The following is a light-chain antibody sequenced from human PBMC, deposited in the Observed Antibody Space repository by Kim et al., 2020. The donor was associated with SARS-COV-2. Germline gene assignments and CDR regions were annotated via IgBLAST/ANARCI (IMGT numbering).Light chain of an antibody. J-gene: IGKJ4*01. Sequence: SPGARATLSCRASQSVSSNLAWYQQKPGQAPRLLIYGASTRATGIPARFSGSGSGTEFTLTISSLQSEDFAVYYCQQYNNWPLLTFGGGTKVDIK. CDR1: QSVSSN. CDR2: GAS. CDR3: QQYNNWPLLT. V-gene: IGKV3D-15*01.